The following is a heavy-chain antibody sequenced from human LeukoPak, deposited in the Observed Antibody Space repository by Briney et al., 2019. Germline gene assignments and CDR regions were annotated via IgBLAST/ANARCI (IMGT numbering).Heavy chain of an antibody. CDR3: ARSPYSIGADY. Sequence: SETLSLTCTVSGGSISGLHWTWIRQPAGKGLEWIGRIYSSGTINQNPSLKSRLTMSVDTSKNQFSLKLTSVTAADTAVYYCARSPYSIGADYWGQGTLVTVSS. CDR2: IYSSGTI. J-gene: IGHJ4*02. D-gene: IGHD6-19*01. CDR1: GGSISGLH. V-gene: IGHV4-4*07.